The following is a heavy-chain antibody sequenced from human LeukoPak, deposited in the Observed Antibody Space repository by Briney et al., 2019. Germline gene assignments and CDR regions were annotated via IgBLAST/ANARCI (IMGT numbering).Heavy chain of an antibody. CDR1: GGSISSYY. D-gene: IGHD2-2*02. CDR2: IYTSGST. V-gene: IGHV4-4*07. J-gene: IGHJ4*02. Sequence: SETLSLTCTVSGGSISSYYWSWIRQPAGKGLEWIGRIYTSGSTNYNPSLKSRVTISVDTSKNQFSLKLSSVTAADTAVYYCARGVRRYCSSTSCYTFDYWGQGTLVTVSS. CDR3: ARGVRRYCSSTSCYTFDY.